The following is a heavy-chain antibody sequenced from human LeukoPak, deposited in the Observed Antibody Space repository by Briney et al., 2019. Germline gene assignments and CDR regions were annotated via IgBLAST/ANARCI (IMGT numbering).Heavy chain of an antibody. CDR3: AREHSSSWSYYYYGMDV. V-gene: IGHV1-18*01. Sequence: GASVKVSCKASGYTFTSYGISWVRQAPGQGLEWMGWISAYNGNTNYAQKLQGRVTMTTDTSTSTAYMELRSLRSDDTAVYYCAREHSSSWSYYYYGMDVLGQGTTVTVSS. CDR1: GYTFTSYG. D-gene: IGHD6-13*01. CDR2: ISAYNGNT. J-gene: IGHJ6*02.